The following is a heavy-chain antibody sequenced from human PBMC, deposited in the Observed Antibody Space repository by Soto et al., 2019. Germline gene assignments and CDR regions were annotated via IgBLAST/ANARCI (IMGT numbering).Heavy chain of an antibody. V-gene: IGHV4-31*01. CDR2: IYYSGST. J-gene: IGHJ4*02. CDR1: GGSISSGGYY. CDR3: ARGKAARLVVDY. D-gene: IGHD6-6*01. Sequence: QVQLQESGPGLVKPSQTLSLTCTVSGGSISSGGYYWSWIRQHPGKGLEWIGYIYYSGSTYYNPSLKGLVTISVDTSKNQFSLNLSSVTAADTAVYYCARGKAARLVVDYWGQGTLVTVSS.